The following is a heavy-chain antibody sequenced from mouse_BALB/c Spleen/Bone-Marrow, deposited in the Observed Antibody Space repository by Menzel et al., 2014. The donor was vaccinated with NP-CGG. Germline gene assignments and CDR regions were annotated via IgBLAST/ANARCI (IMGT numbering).Heavy chain of an antibody. Sequence: DVQLQESGAELVKPGASVKLSCTASGFNIKDTYMHWVKQRPEQGLEWIGRIDPANGNTKYDPKFQGKASITADTSSNTAYLQLSSLTSEDTAVYYCASYAYGYYFDYWGQGTTLTVSS. CDR2: IDPANGNT. V-gene: IGHV14-3*02. J-gene: IGHJ2*01. CDR3: ASYAYGYYFDY. CDR1: GFNIKDTY. D-gene: IGHD2-2*01.